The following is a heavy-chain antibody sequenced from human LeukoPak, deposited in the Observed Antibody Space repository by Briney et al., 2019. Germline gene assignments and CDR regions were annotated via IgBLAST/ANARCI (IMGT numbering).Heavy chain of an antibody. V-gene: IGHV1-69*05. D-gene: IGHD3-10*01. CDR2: IIPIFGTA. CDR1: GGTFSSYA. J-gene: IGHJ4*02. CDR3: ARSSLRTYYYGSGSYYNCDY. Sequence: VASVKVSCKASGGTFSSYAISWVRQAPGQGLEWMGGIIPIFGTAKYAQKFQGRVTITTDESTSTAYMELSSLRSEDTAVYYCARSSLRTYYYGSGSYYNCDYWGQGTLVTVSS.